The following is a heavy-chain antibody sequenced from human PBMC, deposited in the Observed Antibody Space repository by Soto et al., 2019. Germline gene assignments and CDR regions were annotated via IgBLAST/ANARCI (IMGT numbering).Heavy chain of an antibody. CDR1: GFTVSSNY. V-gene: IGHV3-53*01. CDR3: AKDISSYYDFWSGPKEAFDI. Sequence: GGSLRLSCAASGFTVSSNYMSWVRQAPGKGLEWVSVICSGGSTYYADSVKGRFTISRDNSKNTLYLQMNSLRAEDTAVYYCAKDISSYYDFWSGPKEAFDIWGQGTMVTVSS. J-gene: IGHJ3*02. D-gene: IGHD3-3*01. CDR2: ICSGGST.